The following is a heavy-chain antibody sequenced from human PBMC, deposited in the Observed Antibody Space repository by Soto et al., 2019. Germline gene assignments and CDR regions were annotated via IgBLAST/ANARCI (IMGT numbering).Heavy chain of an antibody. Sequence: SVKVSCKASGGTFSSYAISWVRQAPGQGLEWMGGIIPIFGTANYAQKFQGRVTITADESTSTAYMELSSLRSEDTAVYYCAREGVAALGFDPWGQGTLVTVSS. J-gene: IGHJ5*02. CDR3: AREGVAALGFDP. CDR2: IIPIFGTA. V-gene: IGHV1-69*13. CDR1: GGTFSSYA. D-gene: IGHD2-15*01.